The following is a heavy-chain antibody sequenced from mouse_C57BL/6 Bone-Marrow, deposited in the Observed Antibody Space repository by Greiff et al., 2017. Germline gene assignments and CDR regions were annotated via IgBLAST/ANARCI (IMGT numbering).Heavy chain of an antibody. CDR2: IYPRSGDT. J-gene: IGHJ3*01. D-gene: IGHD3-3*01. Sequence: QVQLQQSGAELARPGASVKISCKASGYTFTSYGISWVKQRTGQGLEWIGRIYPRSGDTHYNEKFKGKATLTADKSSSTAYMQLRSLTSADSAVXFCERRADGLAYWGQGTLVTVSA. V-gene: IGHV1-81*01. CDR3: ERRADGLAY. CDR1: GYTFTSYG.